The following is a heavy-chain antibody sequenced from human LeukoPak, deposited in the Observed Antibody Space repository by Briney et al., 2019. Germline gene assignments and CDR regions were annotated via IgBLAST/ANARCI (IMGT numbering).Heavy chain of an antibody. CDR2: INHSGST. CDR3: ARGRFGELMGWFDP. J-gene: IGHJ5*02. V-gene: IGHV4-34*01. Sequence: KPSETLSLTCAVYGGSFSGYYWSWIRQPPGKGLEWIGEINHSGSTNYNPSLKSRVTISVGTSKNQFSLKLSSVTAADTAVYYCARGRFGELMGWFDPWGQGTLVTVSS. CDR1: GGSFSGYY. D-gene: IGHD3-10*01.